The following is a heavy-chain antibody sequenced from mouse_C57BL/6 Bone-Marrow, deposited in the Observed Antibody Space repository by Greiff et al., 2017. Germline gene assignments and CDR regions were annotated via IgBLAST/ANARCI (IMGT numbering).Heavy chain of an antibody. J-gene: IGHJ2*01. Sequence: QVQLQQPGAELVKPGASVKMSCKASGYTFTSYWITWVKLRPGQGLVWIGDIYPGSGSTNYNEKFKSKATLTVDTSSSTAYMQLSSLTSEDSAVYDCSRGGDYPDYWGQGTTLTVAS. CDR2: IYPGSGST. CDR3: SRGGDYPDY. CDR1: GYTFTSYW. V-gene: IGHV1-55*01.